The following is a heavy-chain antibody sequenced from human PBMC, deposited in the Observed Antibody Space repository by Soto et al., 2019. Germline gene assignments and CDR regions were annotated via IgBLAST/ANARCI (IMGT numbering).Heavy chain of an antibody. V-gene: IGHV3-11*01. CDR3: AREEVRGVTYYYYYGRDV. D-gene: IGHD3-10*01. CDR2: ISSSGSTI. Sequence: QVPLVESGGGLVQPGGSLRLSCAASGFTFSDYYMSWIRQAPGKGLEWVSYISSSGSTIYYADSVKGRFTISRDNAKNSLYLQMNSLRAEDTAVYYCAREEVRGVTYYYYYGRDVWGQGTTVTVSS. J-gene: IGHJ6*02. CDR1: GFTFSDYY.